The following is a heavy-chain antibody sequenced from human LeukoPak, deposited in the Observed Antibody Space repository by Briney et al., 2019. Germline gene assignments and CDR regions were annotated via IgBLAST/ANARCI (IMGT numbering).Heavy chain of an antibody. D-gene: IGHD3-22*01. V-gene: IGHV3-23*01. J-gene: IGHJ4*02. Sequence: PGGSLRLSCAASGFTFSNSAMTWVRQAPGKGLEWVSAISSSGSDTIYTDSVKDRFTISRDNSKNTLYLQMNSLRAEDTAVYYCAKGRYYYDSSGYPPDYWGQGTLVTVSS. CDR3: AKGRYYYDSSGYPPDY. CDR2: ISSSGSDT. CDR1: GFTFSNSA.